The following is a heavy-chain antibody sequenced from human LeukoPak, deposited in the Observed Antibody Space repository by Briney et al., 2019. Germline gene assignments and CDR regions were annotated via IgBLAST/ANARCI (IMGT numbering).Heavy chain of an antibody. Sequence: ASVKVSCKASGGTFSSYAISWVRQAPGQGLEWMGGIIPIFGTANYAQKFQGRVTITTDESTSTAYMELSSLRSEDTAVYYRARAAAVITTDWFDPWGQGTLVTVSS. J-gene: IGHJ5*02. V-gene: IGHV1-69*05. D-gene: IGHD3-22*01. CDR1: GGTFSSYA. CDR3: ARAAAVITTDWFDP. CDR2: IIPIFGTA.